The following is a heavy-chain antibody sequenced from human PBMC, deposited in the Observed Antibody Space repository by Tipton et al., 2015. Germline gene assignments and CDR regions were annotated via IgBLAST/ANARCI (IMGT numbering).Heavy chain of an antibody. J-gene: IGHJ6*02. CDR3: ARDLEHGMDV. Sequence: TLSLTCSVSGGSISSSSFYWDWIRQPPGKGLEWIGNIYYSGSTYYNPSLKSRVIISIDTSKNQFSLKMSSVTAADTAVYFCARDLEHGMDVWGQGTTVTVS. CDR2: IYYSGST. CDR1: GGSISSSSFY. V-gene: IGHV4-39*07.